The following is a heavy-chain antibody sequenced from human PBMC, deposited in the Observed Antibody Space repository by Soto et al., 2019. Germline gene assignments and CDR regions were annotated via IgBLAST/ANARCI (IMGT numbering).Heavy chain of an antibody. CDR3: ARDSITGTYDY. CDR2: IYYSGST. J-gene: IGHJ4*02. V-gene: IGHV4-61*01. D-gene: IGHD1-20*01. CDR1: GGSVNNGSYY. Sequence: RSLPGTVSGGSVNNGSYYWICIRQPPGKGLEWIGYIYYSGSTNYNPSLKSRVTISVDTSKNQFSLKLSSVTAADTAVYYCARDSITGTYDYWGQGTLVTVSS.